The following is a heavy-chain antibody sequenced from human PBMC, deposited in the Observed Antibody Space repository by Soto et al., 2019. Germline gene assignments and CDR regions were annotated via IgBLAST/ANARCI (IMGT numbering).Heavy chain of an antibody. CDR3: VCARRDIVVVPAAIHYHYYGMDV. J-gene: IGHJ6*02. CDR2: ISSSGSTI. CDR1: GFTFSDYY. Sequence: PGGSLRLSCAASGFTFSDYYMSWIRQAPGKGLEWVSYISSSGSTIYYADSVKGRFTISRDNAKNSLYLQMNSLRAEDTAVYYCVCARRDIVVVPAAIHYHYYGMDVWGQGTTVTVSS. D-gene: IGHD2-2*01. V-gene: IGHV3-11*01.